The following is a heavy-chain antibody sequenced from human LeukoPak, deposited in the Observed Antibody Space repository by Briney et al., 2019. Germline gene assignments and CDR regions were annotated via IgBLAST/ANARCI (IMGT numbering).Heavy chain of an antibody. Sequence: GASVKVSCKASGYTFTGYYLHWVRQAPGEGLEWMGWINPSGGTNYAQKFQGWVTMTRDTSVSTAYMELSGLKSDDTAVYYCARDRASSGSHNWFDPWGQGTLITVSS. CDR1: GYTFTGYY. CDR3: ARDRASSGSHNWFDP. V-gene: IGHV1-2*04. CDR2: INPSGGT. D-gene: IGHD6-19*01. J-gene: IGHJ5*02.